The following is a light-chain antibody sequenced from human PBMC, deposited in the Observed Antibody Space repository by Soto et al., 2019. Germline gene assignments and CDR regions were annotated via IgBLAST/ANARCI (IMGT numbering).Light chain of an antibody. Sequence: DIVMTQSPLSLPVTPGEPASISCRSSQSLLHSNRFNYVDWYVQKPGQSPQLLIYLGSNRASGVPDRFSGSGSGTDFTLKISRVEAEDVGVYYCMQGTHWPWTFGQGTKVDIK. V-gene: IGKV2-28*01. CDR2: LGS. J-gene: IGKJ1*01. CDR1: QSLLHSNRFNY. CDR3: MQGTHWPWT.